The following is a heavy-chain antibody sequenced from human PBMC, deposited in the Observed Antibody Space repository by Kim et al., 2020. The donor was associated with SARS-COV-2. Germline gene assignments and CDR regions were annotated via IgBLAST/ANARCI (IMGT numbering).Heavy chain of an antibody. Sequence: HVDSVNVRITFSRDNAKNSRYVQMNSLRVEDTAVYFCASDGLSGGVDYWGQGTVVTVSS. V-gene: IGHV3-7*03. J-gene: IGHJ4*02. CDR3: ASDGLSGGVDY. D-gene: IGHD2-15*01.